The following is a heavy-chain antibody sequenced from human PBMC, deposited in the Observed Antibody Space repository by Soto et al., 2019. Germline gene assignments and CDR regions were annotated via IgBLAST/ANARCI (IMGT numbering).Heavy chain of an antibody. D-gene: IGHD4-17*01. V-gene: IGHV4-61*01. CDR3: ARTTAVPNTLRSRYFFDY. CDR1: GGSVSNKTYY. J-gene: IGHJ4*02. Sequence: PSETLSLTCSVSGGSVSNKTYYWSWIRQPPGKRLEWIGYVYYSGTTNYNPSLKSRVTISVDLSRNQFSLRLSSVTTADTALYYCARTTAVPNTLRSRYFFDYWGQGTLVTVSS. CDR2: VYYSGTT.